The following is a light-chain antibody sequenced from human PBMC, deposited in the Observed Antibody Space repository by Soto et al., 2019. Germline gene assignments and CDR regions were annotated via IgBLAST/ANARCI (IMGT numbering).Light chain of an antibody. Sequence: VLTQSPGTLSLSPGERATSSCRASQTISSTYVAWYQHKPGQAPRLLIYGASSRATGIPHRFSGRGSGTDFTLTISRLEPEDCGVYHCQQYGGSPPYTFGQGTRLEIK. CDR3: QQYGGSPPYT. J-gene: IGKJ2*01. V-gene: IGKV3-20*01. CDR2: GAS. CDR1: QTISSTY.